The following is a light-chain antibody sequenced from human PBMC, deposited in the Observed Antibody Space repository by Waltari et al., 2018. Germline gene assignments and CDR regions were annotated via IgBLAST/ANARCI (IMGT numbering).Light chain of an antibody. Sequence: QSVLTQPPSASGTPGQGVTISCSGGASNIGNNVVNWYQQVPGKAPKLLIDRSDRRPAGVPDRFSGSKSGTSASLAIIGLQSEDEADYYCAAWDDSLNGRWVFGGGTKVTVL. J-gene: IGLJ3*02. V-gene: IGLV1-44*01. CDR1: ASNIGNNV. CDR3: AAWDDSLNGRWV. CDR2: RSD.